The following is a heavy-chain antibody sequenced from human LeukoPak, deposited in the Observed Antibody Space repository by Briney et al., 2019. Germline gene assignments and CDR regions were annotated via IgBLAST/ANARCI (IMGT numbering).Heavy chain of an antibody. D-gene: IGHD3-22*01. J-gene: IGHJ4*02. Sequence: SQTLSLTCALSGDSVSRSSAAWNWIRQSPSRGLEWLGRTYYRSKWDNDYAVSVKSRITINPDTSKNQFSLQLNSVTPEDTAVYYCARGYYDSSGHYYFDNWGQGTLVTVSS. CDR2: TYYRSKWDN. V-gene: IGHV6-1*01. CDR1: GDSVSRSSAA. CDR3: ARGYYDSSGHYYFDN.